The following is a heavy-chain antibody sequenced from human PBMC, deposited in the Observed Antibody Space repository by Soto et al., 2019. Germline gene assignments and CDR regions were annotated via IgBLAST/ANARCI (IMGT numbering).Heavy chain of an antibody. Sequence: SVKVSCKASGGTFSSYAISWVRQAPGQGLEWMGGIIPIFGTANYAQKFQGRVTITADESTSTAYIELSSLRSEDTAVYYCATRWDIVVVPAAMARYYYYYGMDVWGQGTTVTVSS. D-gene: IGHD2-2*01. CDR3: ATRWDIVVVPAAMARYYYYYGMDV. V-gene: IGHV1-69*13. CDR2: IIPIFGTA. CDR1: GGTFSSYA. J-gene: IGHJ6*02.